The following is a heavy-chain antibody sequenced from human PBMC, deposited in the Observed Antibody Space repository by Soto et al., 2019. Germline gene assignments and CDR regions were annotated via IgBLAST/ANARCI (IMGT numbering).Heavy chain of an antibody. CDR2: ISWNSGRI. V-gene: IGHV3-9*01. CDR3: AKDRGSGSYAANYYYYGMDV. CDR1: GFTFDDYA. J-gene: IGHJ6*02. Sequence: QPGGSLRLSCAASGFTFDDYAMYWVRQVPGKGLEWVSGISWNSGRIGYADSVKGRFTISRDNAKTSLYLQMNSLRAEDTALYYCAKDRGSGSYAANYYYYGMDVWGQGTTVTVSS. D-gene: IGHD3-10*01.